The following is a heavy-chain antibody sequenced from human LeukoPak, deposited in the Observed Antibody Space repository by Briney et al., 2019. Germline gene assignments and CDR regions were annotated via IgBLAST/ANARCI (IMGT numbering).Heavy chain of an antibody. V-gene: IGHV3-11*04. CDR1: GFTLRDYY. D-gene: IGHD2/OR15-2a*01. Sequence: GGSLRLSCEASGFTLRDYYMSWIRQAPGKGLEWISYMSSTGNTIYYAESVKGRFTVSRDSANNSMSLQMTSLRAEDSAVYYCARSSSYFTYFDLWGRDTLVTVSS. CDR3: ARSSSYFTYFDL. CDR2: MSSTGNTI. J-gene: IGHJ2*01.